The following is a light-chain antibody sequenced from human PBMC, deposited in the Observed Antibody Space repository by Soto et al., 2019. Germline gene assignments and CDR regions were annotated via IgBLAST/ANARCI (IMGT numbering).Light chain of an antibody. V-gene: IGKV3-20*01. CDR3: QQYGSPPRT. Sequence: EIVLTQSPGTLSLSPGERATLSCRASHSVSSSYLAWYQQKPGQXXTXXXXXXYTRATGIPDRFSGSGSGTDFTLTISRLEPEDFAVYYCQQYGSPPRTLGQGTKGDIK. J-gene: IGKJ2*01. CDR1: HSVSSSY. CDR2: XXY.